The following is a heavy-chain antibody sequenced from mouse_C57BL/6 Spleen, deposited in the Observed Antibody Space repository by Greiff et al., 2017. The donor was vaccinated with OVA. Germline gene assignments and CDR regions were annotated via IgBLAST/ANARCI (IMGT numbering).Heavy chain of an antibody. CDR2: RSYDGST. CDR3: ARDYYGSLDY. V-gene: IGHV3-6*01. D-gene: IGHD1-1*01. J-gene: IGHJ2*01. Sequence: EVKLMESGPGLVKPSQSLSLTCSVTGYSITSGYYWNWIRQFPGNKLEWMGYRSYDGSTNYNPSLKNRISITRDTSKNQFFLKLNSVTTEDTATYYCARDYYGSLDYWGKGTTLTVSS. CDR1: GYSITSGYY.